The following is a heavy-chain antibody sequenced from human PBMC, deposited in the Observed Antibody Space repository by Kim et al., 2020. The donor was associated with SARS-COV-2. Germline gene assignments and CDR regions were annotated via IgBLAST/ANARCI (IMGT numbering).Heavy chain of an antibody. CDR1: GFTFSSYA. D-gene: IGHD3-22*01. V-gene: IGHV3-23*01. CDR3: AKDLPGDSSGPAWRQH. CDR2: ISGSGGST. Sequence: GGSLRLSCAASGFTFSSYAMSWVRQAPGKGLEWVSAISGSGGSTYYADSVKGRFTISRDNSKNTLYLQMNSLRAEDTAVYYCAKDLPGDSSGPAWRQHWGQGTLVTVSS. J-gene: IGHJ1*01.